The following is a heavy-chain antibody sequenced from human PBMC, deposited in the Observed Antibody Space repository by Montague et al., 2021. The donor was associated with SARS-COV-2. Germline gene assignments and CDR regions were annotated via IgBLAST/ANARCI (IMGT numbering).Heavy chain of an antibody. D-gene: IGHD3-10*01. V-gene: IGHV4-39*01. CDR2: KYYNGST. Sequence: SETLSLTCTVSGASISSRSYYWGWIRQPPGKGLEWIGFKYYNGSTYYNPTLKSRVTISVDTSKNQFSLKLSSVTAADTAVYYCARVRYYGSGTSLGMDVWGQGTTVTVSS. CDR3: ARVRYYGSGTSLGMDV. J-gene: IGHJ6*02. CDR1: GASISSRSYY.